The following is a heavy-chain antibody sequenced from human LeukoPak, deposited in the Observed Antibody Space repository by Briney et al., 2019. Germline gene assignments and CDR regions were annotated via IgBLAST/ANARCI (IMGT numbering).Heavy chain of an antibody. CDR3: ARRGSSWYETDAFDI. CDR1: GGSISSSSYY. Sequence: SETLSLTCTVPGGSISSSSYYWGWIRQPPGKGLEWIGSIYYSGSTYYNPSLKSRVTISVDTSKNQFSLKLSSVTAADTAVYYCARRGSSWYETDAFDIWGQGTMVTVSS. V-gene: IGHV4-39*01. J-gene: IGHJ3*02. CDR2: IYYSGST. D-gene: IGHD6-13*01.